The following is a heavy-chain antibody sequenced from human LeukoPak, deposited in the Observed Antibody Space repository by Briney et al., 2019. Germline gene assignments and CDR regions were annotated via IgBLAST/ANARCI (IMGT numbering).Heavy chain of an antibody. J-gene: IGHJ5*02. Sequence: ASVKVSCKASGYTFTSYDINWVRQATGQGLEWMGWMNPNSGNTGYAQKFQGRVTMTRNTSISTAYMELSSLRSEDTAVYYCARDLEVATQYNWFDPWGQGTLVTVSS. CDR1: GYTFTSYD. D-gene: IGHD5-12*01. V-gene: IGHV1-8*01. CDR3: ARDLEVATQYNWFDP. CDR2: MNPNSGNT.